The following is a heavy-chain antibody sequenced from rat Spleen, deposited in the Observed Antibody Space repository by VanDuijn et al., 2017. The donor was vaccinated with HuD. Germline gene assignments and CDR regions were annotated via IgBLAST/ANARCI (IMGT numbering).Heavy chain of an antibody. CDR1: GFTFSDYY. CDR3: TTHGGSFDY. CDR2: INYDGVIT. V-gene: IGHV5-20*01. D-gene: IGHD1-11*01. J-gene: IGHJ2*01. Sequence: EVQLMESGGGLVQPGRSLKLSCAASGFTFSDYYMAWVRQAPTKGLEWVASINYDGVITYYRDSVKGRFTISRDNAKSSLYLKMDSLRSGDTATYYCTTHGGSFDYWGQGVMVTVSS.